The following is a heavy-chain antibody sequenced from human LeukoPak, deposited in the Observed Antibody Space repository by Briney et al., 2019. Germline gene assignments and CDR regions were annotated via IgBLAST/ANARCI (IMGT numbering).Heavy chain of an antibody. CDR3: ARDVGGATGAFDI. Sequence: PSETLSLTCTVSGGSISSSSYYWGWIRQPPGKGLEGIGSINYSGSTYYNPSLKSRVTISVDTSKNQFSLKLSSVTAADTAVYYCARDVGGATGAFDIWGQGTMVTVSS. V-gene: IGHV4-39*07. CDR1: GGSISSSSYY. CDR2: INYSGST. J-gene: IGHJ3*02. D-gene: IGHD1-26*01.